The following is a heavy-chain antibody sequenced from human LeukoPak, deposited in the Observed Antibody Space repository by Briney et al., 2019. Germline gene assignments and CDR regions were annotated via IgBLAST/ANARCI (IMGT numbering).Heavy chain of an antibody. Sequence: PSETLSLTCTVSGGSISSYFCNWYRQPPGKGLEYIGNIHYSESTNYNSSLKSRVTISVDTPKSQFSLKLSSVTAADTAVYYCVVGFGWLPDFWGQGSLVTVSS. CDR2: IHYSEST. CDR3: VVGFGWLPDF. CDR1: GGSISSYF. D-gene: IGHD3-9*01. J-gene: IGHJ4*02. V-gene: IGHV4-59*12.